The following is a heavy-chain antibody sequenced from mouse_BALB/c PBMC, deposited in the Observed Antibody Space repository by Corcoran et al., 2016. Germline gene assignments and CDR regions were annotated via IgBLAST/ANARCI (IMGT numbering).Heavy chain of an antibody. CDR3: ARIFDWNRNL. V-gene: IGHV4-1*02. CDR2: INSDSSTI. D-gene: IGHD4-1*01. CDR1: GFDFSRYW. Sequence: EVKLLESGGGLVQPGGSLKLSCAASGFDFSRYWMSWVRKAPGKGLDWSGEINSDSSTINYTPSLQDKFIISRDNAKNTLNLQMSKVSSEDPAPHDCARIFDWNRNLWAVGTPVTVSP. J-gene: IGHJ1*02.